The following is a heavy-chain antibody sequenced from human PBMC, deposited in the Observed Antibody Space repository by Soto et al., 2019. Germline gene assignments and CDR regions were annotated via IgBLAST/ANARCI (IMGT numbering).Heavy chain of an antibody. Sequence: QVQLQESGPGVVKPSETLSLTCTVSGDSISGYYWTWIRQPPGRGLEWLGYIYYIGNTNYNPSLMSRVTISVDTSKNQFSLRLSSVTAADTAVYYWARQTVVTTAGPGPLDYWGQGTLVTVAS. CDR1: GDSISGYY. CDR3: ARQTVVTTAGPGPLDY. D-gene: IGHD2-15*01. CDR2: IYYIGNT. J-gene: IGHJ4*02. V-gene: IGHV4-59*01.